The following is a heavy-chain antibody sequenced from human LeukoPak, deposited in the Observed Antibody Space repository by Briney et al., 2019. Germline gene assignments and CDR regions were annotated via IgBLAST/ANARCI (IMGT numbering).Heavy chain of an antibody. Sequence: SETLSLTCTVSGGSISGYYWSWIRQPPGKGLEWIGYIYNSGSTNYNPSLKSRVTISVDTSKNQFSLRVSSVTAADTAVYYCARGMVPYYYYGLDVWGQGTTVTVSS. CDR2: IYNSGST. D-gene: IGHD3-10*01. J-gene: IGHJ6*02. CDR3: ARGMVPYYYYGLDV. V-gene: IGHV4-59*01. CDR1: GGSISGYY.